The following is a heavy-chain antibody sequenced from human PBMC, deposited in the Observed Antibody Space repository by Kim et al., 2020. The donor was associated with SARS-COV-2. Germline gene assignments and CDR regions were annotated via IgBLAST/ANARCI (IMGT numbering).Heavy chain of an antibody. J-gene: IGHJ4*02. CDR1: GGSISSSSYY. D-gene: IGHD6-13*01. V-gene: IGHV4-39*01. CDR3: ARHIAGYSSSWAY. CDR2: IYYSGST. Sequence: SETLSLTCTVSGGSISSSSYYWGWIRQPPGKGLEWIGSIYYSGSTYYNPSLKSRVTISVDTSKNQFSLKLSSVTAADTAVYYCARHIAGYSSSWAYWGQGTLVTVSS.